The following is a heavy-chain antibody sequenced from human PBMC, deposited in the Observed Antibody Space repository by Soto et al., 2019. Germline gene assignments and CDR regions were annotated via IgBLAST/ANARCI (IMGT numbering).Heavy chain of an antibody. V-gene: IGHV1-18*01. CDR2: ISAYNGNT. CDR3: ASYHLNSYYYGMDV. CDR1: GYTFTIYV. J-gene: IGHJ6*02. Sequence: QVQLVQSGAAVKKPGASVKVSCKASGYTFTIYVFSWVRQAPGQGLEWMGWISAYNGNTNYAQKLQGRVTMTTDTSTSTAYMELRSLRSDDTAVYYCASYHLNSYYYGMDVWGQGTTVTVSS.